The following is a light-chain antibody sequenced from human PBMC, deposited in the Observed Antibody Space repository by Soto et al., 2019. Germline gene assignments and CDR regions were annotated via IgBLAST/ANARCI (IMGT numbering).Light chain of an antibody. J-gene: IGLJ2*01. V-gene: IGLV2-14*01. CDR1: SSDIGASNY. CDR2: EVS. CDR3: QSFDSSLTGPI. Sequence: QSALTQPASVSGSPGQSITVSCTGTSSDIGASNYVSWYQQHPGKAPKLIISEVSNRPSGVPDRFSGSRSGSSASLAITGLQSEDEADYYCQSFDSSLTGPILGVGTKLTVL.